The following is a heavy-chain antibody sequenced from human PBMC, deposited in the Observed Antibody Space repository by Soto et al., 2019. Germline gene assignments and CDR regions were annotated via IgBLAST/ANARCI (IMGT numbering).Heavy chain of an antibody. CDR2: IKQYGNEK. CDR1: GFTFSGFW. Sequence: EVRLVESGGGLVQPGGSLRLSCVTSGFTFSGFWMNWVRQAPGKGLEWVANIKQYGNEKNYVDSVKGRFIISRDNVKNSLDLQMNSLRAEDTAVYYCARARVEHTSSWFLDYWGQGTPVTVSS. V-gene: IGHV3-7*03. CDR3: ARARVEHTSSWFLDY. D-gene: IGHD6-13*01. J-gene: IGHJ4*02.